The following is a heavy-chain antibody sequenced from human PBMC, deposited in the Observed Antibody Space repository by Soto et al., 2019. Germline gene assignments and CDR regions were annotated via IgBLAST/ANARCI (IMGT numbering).Heavy chain of an antibody. Sequence: ASVKVSCKASGGSLGTNPISWVRQAPGQGLEWMGGTGSGTGPGNHAQKFQGRLTVTADKSTSTVYMELTNLSSEDTAVYYCARRDSGGFYRFFDSWGQGTLVTVSS. CDR2: TGSGTGPG. J-gene: IGHJ4*02. D-gene: IGHD2-15*01. CDR3: ARRDSGGFYRFFDS. V-gene: IGHV1-69*06. CDR1: GGSLGTNP.